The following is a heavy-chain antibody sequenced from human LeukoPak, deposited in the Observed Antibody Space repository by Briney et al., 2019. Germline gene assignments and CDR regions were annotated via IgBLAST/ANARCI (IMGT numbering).Heavy chain of an antibody. D-gene: IGHD3-22*01. CDR3: AREVPYGYYYDSSWYFDL. J-gene: IGHJ2*01. Sequence: GGSLRLSCAASGFTFSSYGMHWVRQAPGKGLEWVALIGYDGTNEYYADSVKGRFTISRDNSKNTLYLQVNSLRAEDTAVYYCAREVPYGYYYDSSWYFDLWGRGTLVTVSS. CDR1: GFTFSSYG. CDR2: IGYDGTNE. V-gene: IGHV3-33*08.